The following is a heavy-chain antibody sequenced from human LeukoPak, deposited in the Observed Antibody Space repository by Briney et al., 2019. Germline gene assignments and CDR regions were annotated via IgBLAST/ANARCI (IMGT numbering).Heavy chain of an antibody. V-gene: IGHV1-2*02. CDR2: INPNTGGT. D-gene: IGHD2-8*01. J-gene: IGHJ6*02. CDR3: ARLYEGVDV. Sequence: GASVKVSCKASGYTFTGYRIYWVRQAAGQGLEWMGWINPNTGGTNYAQKFQGRVTMTRDTSISTTYMELSRLRSDDTAVYYCARLYEGVDVWGQGTTVTVSS. CDR1: GYTFTGYR.